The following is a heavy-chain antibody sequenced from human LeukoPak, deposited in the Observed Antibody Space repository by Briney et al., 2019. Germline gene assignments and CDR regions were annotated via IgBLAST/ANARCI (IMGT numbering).Heavy chain of an antibody. D-gene: IGHD3-10*01. CDR3: ARGPGWYYYGSGSYYNRSYYYYYMDV. Sequence: SETLSLTRAVYGGSFSGNYWSWIRQPPGKGLEWIGEINHSGSTNYNPSLKSRVTISVDTSKNQFSLKLSSVTAADTAVYYCARGPGWYYYGSGSYYNRSYYYYYMDVWGKGTTVTVSS. V-gene: IGHV4-34*01. J-gene: IGHJ6*03. CDR2: INHSGST. CDR1: GGSFSGNY.